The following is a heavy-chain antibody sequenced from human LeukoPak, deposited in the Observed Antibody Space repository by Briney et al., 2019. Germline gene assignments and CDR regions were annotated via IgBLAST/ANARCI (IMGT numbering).Heavy chain of an antibody. J-gene: IGHJ4*02. V-gene: IGHV4-59*12. CDR3: ARSTTVTTFDY. D-gene: IGHD4-17*01. CDR2: IYYSGST. Sequence: SETLSLTCTVSGGSISSYYWSWIRQPPGKGLEWIGYIYYSGSTNYNPSLKSRVTISVDRSKNQFSLKLSSVTAADTAVYYCARSTTVTTFDYWGQGTLVTVSS. CDR1: GGSISSYY.